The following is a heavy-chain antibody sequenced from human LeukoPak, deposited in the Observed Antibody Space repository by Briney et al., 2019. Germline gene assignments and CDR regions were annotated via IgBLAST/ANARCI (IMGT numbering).Heavy chain of an antibody. J-gene: IGHJ4*02. V-gene: IGHV1-8*03. CDR3: ARGSADCSGGSCYNGGFFDY. CDR2: MNPNSGNT. CDR1: GYTFTSYD. D-gene: IGHD2-15*01. Sequence: ASVKVSCKASGYTFTSYDINWVRQATGQGLEWMGWMNPNSGNTGYAQKFQGRVTITRNTSISTAYMELSSLGSEDTAVYYCARGSADCSGGSCYNGGFFDYWGQGTLVTVSS.